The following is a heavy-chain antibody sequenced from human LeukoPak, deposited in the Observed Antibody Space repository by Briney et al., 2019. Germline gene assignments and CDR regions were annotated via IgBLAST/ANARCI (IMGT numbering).Heavy chain of an antibody. V-gene: IGHV1-69*04. Sequence: ASVKVSCKASGGTFSSYAISWVRQAPGQGLEWMGRIIPILGIANYAQKFQGRVTITADKSTSTAYMELSSLRSEDTAVYYCAIPLGIAVAGSLGYWGQGTLVTVSS. CDR3: AIPLGIAVAGSLGY. CDR1: GGTFSSYA. CDR2: IIPILGIA. J-gene: IGHJ4*02. D-gene: IGHD6-19*01.